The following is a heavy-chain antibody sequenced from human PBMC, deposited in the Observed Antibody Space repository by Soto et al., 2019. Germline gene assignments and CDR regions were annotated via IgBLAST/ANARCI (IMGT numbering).Heavy chain of an antibody. D-gene: IGHD3-16*01. J-gene: IGHJ6*03. CDR3: ARDRPYDYIWGSYKLFLYYYYMDV. CDR2: ISAYNGNT. CDR1: GYTFASYG. V-gene: IGHV1-18*01. Sequence: GASVKVSCKASGYTFASYGISWVRQAPGQGLEWMGWISAYNGNTNYAQKLQGRVTMTTDTSTSTAYMELRSLRSDDTAVYYCARDRPYDYIWGSYKLFLYYYYMDVWGKGTTVTVSS.